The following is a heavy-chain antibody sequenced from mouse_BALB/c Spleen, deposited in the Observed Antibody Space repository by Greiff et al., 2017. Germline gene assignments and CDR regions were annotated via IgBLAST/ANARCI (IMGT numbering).Heavy chain of an antibody. D-gene: IGHD2-14*01. CDR2: IWSGGST. J-gene: IGHJ4*01. V-gene: IGHV2-2*02. CDR3: ANRYGDAMDD. Sequence: VQRVESGPGLVQPSQSLSITCTVSGFSLTSYGVHWVRQSPGKGLEWLGVIWSGGSTDSNAAFISRLSISKDNSKSQVFFKMNSLQANDTAIYYCANRYGDAMDDWGQGTSVTVSS. CDR1: GFSLTSYG.